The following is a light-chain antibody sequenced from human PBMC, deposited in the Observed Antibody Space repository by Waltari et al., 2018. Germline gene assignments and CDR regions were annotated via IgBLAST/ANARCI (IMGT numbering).Light chain of an antibody. Sequence: EIVMTQSPATLSVFPGERATLSCRASQSIRSNLAWYQHKPGQAPRLLIYGASTRATGIPAWFSGRGSGTEFTLTISSLQSEDFAVYFCQQYDNWLGPFGQGTKVEIK. CDR2: GAS. CDR1: QSIRSN. CDR3: QQYDNWLGP. J-gene: IGKJ1*01. V-gene: IGKV3-15*01.